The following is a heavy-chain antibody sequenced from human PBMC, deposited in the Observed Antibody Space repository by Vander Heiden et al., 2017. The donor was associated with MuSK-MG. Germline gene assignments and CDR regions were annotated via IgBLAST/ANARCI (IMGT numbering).Heavy chain of an antibody. CDR1: GGSISSYY. D-gene: IGHD2-15*01. V-gene: IGHV4-59*01. CDR3: AAWASGGSCSVH. CDR2: IYYSGST. Sequence: QVQLQESGPGLVKPSETLSLTCTVSGGSISSYYWSWIRQPPGKGLEWIGYIYYSGSTNDNPALKSRITISVDTSKKKCSLTLRSVTAADTAVYYFAAWASGGSCSVHWRQGAMVTVYS. J-gene: IGHJ4*02.